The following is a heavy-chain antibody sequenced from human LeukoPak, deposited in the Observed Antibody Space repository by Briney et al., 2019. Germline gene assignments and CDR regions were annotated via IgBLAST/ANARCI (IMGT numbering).Heavy chain of an antibody. CDR3: ARDTVAGTTY. V-gene: IGHV3-30*01. J-gene: IGHJ4*02. Sequence: SVKGRFTISRDNSKNTLYLQMNSLRAEDAAVYYCARDTVAGTTYWGQGTLVTVSS. D-gene: IGHD6-19*01.